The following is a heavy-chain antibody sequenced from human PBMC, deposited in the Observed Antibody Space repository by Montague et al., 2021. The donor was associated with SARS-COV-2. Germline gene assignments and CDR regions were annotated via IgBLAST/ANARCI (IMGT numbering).Heavy chain of an antibody. Sequence: SETLSLTCTVSGGSISRYYWSWIRQPPGKGLEWIGYIDYSGSTKYNPSLKSRVTISVDTSKNQFSLKLTSVTAADTAVYYCTRRLHGFNRHYFDYWGQGTLVTVSS. CDR2: IDYSGST. CDR1: GGSISRYY. V-gene: IGHV4-59*12. D-gene: IGHD5-24*01. CDR3: TRRLHGFNRHYFDY. J-gene: IGHJ4*02.